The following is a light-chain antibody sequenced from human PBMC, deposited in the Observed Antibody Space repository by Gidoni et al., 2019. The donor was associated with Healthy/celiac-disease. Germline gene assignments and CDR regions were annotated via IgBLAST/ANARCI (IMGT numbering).Light chain of an antibody. CDR3: CSYAGSSTVV. V-gene: IGLV2-23*02. J-gene: IGLJ2*01. CDR2: EVS. Sequence: QSALTQPASVSGSPGQSITISCTGTSSDVGSYNLVSFQQHPGKAPKLMIYEVSKRPSGVSNRFSGSKSGNTASLTISGLQAEDEADYYCCSYAGSSTVVFGGGTKLT. CDR1: SSDVGSYNL.